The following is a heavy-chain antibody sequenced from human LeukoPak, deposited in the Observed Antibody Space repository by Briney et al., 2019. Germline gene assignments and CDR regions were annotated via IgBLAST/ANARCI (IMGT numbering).Heavy chain of an antibody. D-gene: IGHD3-10*01. CDR3: ARSAYGSGSFTVSS. J-gene: IGHJ5*02. CDR2: IYYSGST. V-gene: IGHV4-39*01. CDR1: GGSISSSSYY. Sequence: SGSLSLTCTVSGGSISSSSYYWGWIRQPPGKGLERIGSIYYSGSTYYNPSLKSRVTISVDTSKNQFSLKLSSVTAADTAVYYCARSAYGSGSFTVSSWGQGTLVTVSS.